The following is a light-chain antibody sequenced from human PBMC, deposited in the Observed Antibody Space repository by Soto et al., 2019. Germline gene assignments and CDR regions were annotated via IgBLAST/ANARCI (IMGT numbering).Light chain of an antibody. V-gene: IGKV1-39*01. CDR3: QQSYSTPFT. CDR2: AAS. J-gene: IGKJ5*01. CDR1: QRISYY. Sequence: DLPMTQSPSSLSASVGDRVTITCRASQRISYYLNWFQQKPGRAPKLLIYAASSLEAGVPSRYSGSGSGTDFTLTISSLQPEDFATYYCQQSYSTPFTFGQGTRLEIK.